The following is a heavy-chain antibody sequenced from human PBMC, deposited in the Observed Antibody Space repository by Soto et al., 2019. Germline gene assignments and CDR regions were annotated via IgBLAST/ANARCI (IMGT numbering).Heavy chain of an antibody. Sequence: LRLSCAASGFTFSDYAMSRVRQAPGKGLEWVSAIDGSSATTNYADSVKGRFTISRDNSKNTLFLHMSGLRAEDTAVYYCARDRRPSIYSGLAVWGQGTTVTVSS. CDR2: IDGSSATT. D-gene: IGHD2-2*01. V-gene: IGHV3-23*01. CDR3: ARDRRPSIYSGLAV. J-gene: IGHJ6*02. CDR1: GFTFSDYA.